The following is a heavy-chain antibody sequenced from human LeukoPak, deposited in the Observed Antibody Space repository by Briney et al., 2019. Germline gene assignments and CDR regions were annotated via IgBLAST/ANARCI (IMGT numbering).Heavy chain of an antibody. Sequence: GGSLRLSCAASGFIVSSDYMSWVRQSPGNGLEWVAVIYSGDRTYYADSVKGRFTISSDSSKNTLYLQMNSLRAEDTAVYYCARDGGYSYGYGFDYWGQGTLVTVSS. CDR2: IYSGDRT. CDR3: ARDGGYSYGYGFDY. J-gene: IGHJ4*02. D-gene: IGHD5-18*01. CDR1: GFIVSSDY. V-gene: IGHV3-66*01.